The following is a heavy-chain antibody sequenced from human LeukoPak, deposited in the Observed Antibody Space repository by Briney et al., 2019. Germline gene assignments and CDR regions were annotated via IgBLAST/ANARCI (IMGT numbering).Heavy chain of an antibody. CDR3: AGYRISGGY. Sequence: SETLSLTCTVSGGSISSSSYYWGWIRQPPGKGPEWIGSIYYSGSTYYNPSLKSRVTISVDTSKNQFSLKLSSVTAADTAVYYCAGYRISGGYWGQGTLVTVSS. CDR1: GGSISSSSYY. D-gene: IGHD2-2*02. J-gene: IGHJ4*02. V-gene: IGHV4-39*07. CDR2: IYYSGST.